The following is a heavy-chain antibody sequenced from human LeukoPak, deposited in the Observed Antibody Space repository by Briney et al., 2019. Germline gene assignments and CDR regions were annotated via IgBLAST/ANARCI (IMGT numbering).Heavy chain of an antibody. V-gene: IGHV4-59*08. CDR1: GVSISSYA. CDR3: ARHRDDAFDI. J-gene: IGHJ3*02. Sequence: KPSETLSLTCTVSGVSISSYAWGWIRQPPGEGLEGIGYIYYSGSTNYNRSLKSRVTISVDTSKNQFSLTLSSVTAADTAVYYCARHRDDAFDIWGQETMVTVYS. CDR2: IYYSGST.